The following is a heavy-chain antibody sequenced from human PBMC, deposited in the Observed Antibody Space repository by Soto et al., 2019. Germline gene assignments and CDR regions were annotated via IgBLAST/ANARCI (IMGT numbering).Heavy chain of an antibody. CDR3: AIDPPGMITFGGVIVPRYYFDY. Sequence: PGGSLRLSCAASGFTFSSYAMHWVRQAPGKGLEWVAVISYDGSNKYYADSVKGRFTISRDNSKNTLYLQMNSLRAEDTAVYYCAIDPPGMITFGGVIVPRYYFDYWGQGTLVTVSS. V-gene: IGHV3-30-3*01. D-gene: IGHD3-16*02. CDR1: GFTFSSYA. CDR2: ISYDGSNK. J-gene: IGHJ4*02.